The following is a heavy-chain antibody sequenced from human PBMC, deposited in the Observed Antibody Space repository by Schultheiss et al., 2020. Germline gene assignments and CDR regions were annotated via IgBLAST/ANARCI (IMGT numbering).Heavy chain of an antibody. J-gene: IGHJ4*02. CDR3: AKGQTGYDSSGYYHYVDY. CDR1: GFTFSSYA. Sequence: GGSLRLSCAASGFTFSSYAMSWVRQAPGKGLEWVSAISGSGGSTYYADSVKGRFTISRDNSKNTLYLQMNSLRAEDTAVYYCAKGQTGYDSSGYYHYVDYWGQGTLVNGYS. V-gene: IGHV3-23*01. D-gene: IGHD3-22*01. CDR2: ISGSGGST.